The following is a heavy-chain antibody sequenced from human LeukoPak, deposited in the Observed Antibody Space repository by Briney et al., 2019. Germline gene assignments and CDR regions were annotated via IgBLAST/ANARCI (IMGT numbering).Heavy chain of an antibody. Sequence: KPGGSLRLSCAASGFIFSDHYMSWIRQAPGKGLEWLSYSSSSGNTTHYADSVRGRFTISRDNAKNSLFLQMNSLRVEDTATYYCARDGTSSWYFDSWGQGTLVTVAS. D-gene: IGHD6-13*01. J-gene: IGHJ4*02. CDR3: ARDGTSSWYFDS. V-gene: IGHV3-11*01. CDR1: GFIFSDHY. CDR2: SSSSGNTT.